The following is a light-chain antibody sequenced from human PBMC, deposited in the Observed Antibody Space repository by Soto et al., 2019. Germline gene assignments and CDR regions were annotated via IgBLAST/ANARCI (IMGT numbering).Light chain of an antibody. CDR3: QQYGRSPT. CDR1: QTITTFY. CDR2: NAA. Sequence: IVLTQSPGTLSLSPGETATLSCRASQTITTFYLAWYQQKPGQAPRLLIYNAANRATGIPDRFRGGGSGTDFTLTISRLEPEDSAVYYCQQYGRSPTFGQGTKVDIK. J-gene: IGKJ1*01. V-gene: IGKV3-20*01.